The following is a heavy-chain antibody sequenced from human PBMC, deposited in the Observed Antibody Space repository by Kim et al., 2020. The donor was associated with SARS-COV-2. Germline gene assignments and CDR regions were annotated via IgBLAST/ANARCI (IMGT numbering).Heavy chain of an antibody. CDR3: ARGDVVVPAAMEDAFDI. J-gene: IGHJ3*02. D-gene: IGHD2-2*01. V-gene: IGHV3-21*01. Sequence: VKGRFTISRDNAKNSLYLQMNSLGAEDTAVYYCARGDVVVPAAMEDAFDIWGQGTMVTVSS.